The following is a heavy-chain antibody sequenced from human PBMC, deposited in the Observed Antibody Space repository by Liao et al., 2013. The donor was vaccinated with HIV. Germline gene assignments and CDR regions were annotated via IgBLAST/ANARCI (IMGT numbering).Heavy chain of an antibody. CDR1: GDSVSNYY. CDR2: INHSGST. D-gene: IGHD3-16*02. CDR3: ARGRLTFGGIIVSNLFDY. Sequence: QVQLQESGPGLVKPSQTLSLTCTVSGDSVSNYYWSWIRQPPGKGLEWIGEINHSGSTNYNPSLKSRVTISVGTSKNQFSLNLSSVTAADTAVYYCARGRLTFGGIIVSNLFDYWGQGTLVTVSS. J-gene: IGHJ4*02. V-gene: IGHV4-34*09.